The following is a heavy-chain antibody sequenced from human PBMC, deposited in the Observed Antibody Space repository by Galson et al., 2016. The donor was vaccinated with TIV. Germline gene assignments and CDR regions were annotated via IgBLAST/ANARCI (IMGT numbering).Heavy chain of an antibody. Sequence: SVKVSCKASGGTFSNYAVSWVRQAPGQGLEWMGRTIPFFRAANSAQKFQGRLTITADESTSTAYMELTSLRSEDTAVYYCAREGAAVTNGYYMDVWGKGTTVTVSS. CDR2: TIPFFRAA. D-gene: IGHD6-25*01. J-gene: IGHJ6*03. V-gene: IGHV1-69*13. CDR1: GGTFSNYA. CDR3: AREGAAVTNGYYMDV.